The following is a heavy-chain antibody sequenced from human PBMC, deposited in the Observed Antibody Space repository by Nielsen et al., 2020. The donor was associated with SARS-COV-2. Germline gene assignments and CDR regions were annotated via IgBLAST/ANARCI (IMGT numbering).Heavy chain of an antibody. CDR3: ASRRFSGSRYRLDAFDI. J-gene: IGHJ3*02. V-gene: IGHV1-2*06. CDR1: GYTFTGYY. CDR2: INPNSGGT. D-gene: IGHD1-26*01. Sequence: ASVKVSCKASGYTFTGYYMHWVRQAPGQGLEWMGRINPNSGGTNYAQKFQGRVTMTRDTSISTAYMELSRLRSDDTAVYYCASRRFSGSRYRLDAFDIWGQGTMATVSS.